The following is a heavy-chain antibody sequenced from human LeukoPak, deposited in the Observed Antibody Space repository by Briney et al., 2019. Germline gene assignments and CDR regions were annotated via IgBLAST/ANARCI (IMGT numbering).Heavy chain of an antibody. CDR2: INSDGSST. CDR3: ARVGPYSGYGVDY. D-gene: IGHD5-12*01. CDR1: GFTFSSYW. V-gene: IGHV3-74*01. Sequence: PGGSLRLSCAASGFTFSSYWMHWVRQAPRKGLVWVSRINSDGSSTSYADSVKGRFTISRDNAKNTLYLQMNSLRAEDTAVYYCARVGPYSGYGVDYWGQGTLVTVSS. J-gene: IGHJ4*02.